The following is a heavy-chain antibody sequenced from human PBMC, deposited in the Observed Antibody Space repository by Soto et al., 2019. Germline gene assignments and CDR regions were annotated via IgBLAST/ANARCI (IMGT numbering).Heavy chain of an antibody. D-gene: IGHD3-9*01. CDR3: ARDLTTSYDILTGYQTPYYYGMDV. J-gene: IGHJ6*02. Sequence: ASVKVSCKASGYTFTGYYMHWVRQAPGQGLEWMGWINPNSGGTNYAQKFQGRVTMTRDTSISTAYMELSRLRSDDTAVYYCARDLTTSYDILTGYQTPYYYGMDVWGQGTTVTVS. CDR1: GYTFTGYY. CDR2: INPNSGGT. V-gene: IGHV1-2*02.